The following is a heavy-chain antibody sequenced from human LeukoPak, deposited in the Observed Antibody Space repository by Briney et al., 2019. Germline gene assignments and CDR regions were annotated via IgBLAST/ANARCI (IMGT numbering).Heavy chain of an antibody. CDR2: IWYDGSNK. CDR1: GFTFSSYG. D-gene: IGHD2-21*02. CDR3: ARDGLGDPHDYYYYYGMDV. Sequence: GGSLRLSCAASGFTFSSYGMHWVRQAPGKGLEWVAVIWYDGSNKYYADSVKGRFTISRDNSKNTLYLQMNSLRAEDTAVYYCARDGLGDPHDYYYYYGMDVWGQGTTVTVSS. J-gene: IGHJ6*02. V-gene: IGHV3-33*01.